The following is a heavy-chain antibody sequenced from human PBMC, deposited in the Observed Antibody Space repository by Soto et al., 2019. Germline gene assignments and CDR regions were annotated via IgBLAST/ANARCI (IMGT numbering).Heavy chain of an antibody. CDR2: INHSGST. V-gene: IGHV4-34*01. D-gene: IGHD3-10*01. CDR1: GGSFSGYY. CDR3: ARGDARLGLITMVRGARFDP. J-gene: IGHJ5*02. Sequence: QVQLQQWGAGLLKPSETLSLTCAVYGGSFSGYYWSWIRQPPGKGLEWIGEINHSGSTNYNPSLKSRVTISVDTSKNQFSLKLSSVTAADTAVYYCARGDARLGLITMVRGARFDPWGQGTLFTVSS.